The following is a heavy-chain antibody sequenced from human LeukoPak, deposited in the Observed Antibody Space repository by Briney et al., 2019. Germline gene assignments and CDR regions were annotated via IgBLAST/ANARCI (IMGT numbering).Heavy chain of an antibody. J-gene: IGHJ4*02. D-gene: IGHD6-13*01. Sequence: PSETLSLTCAVSGGSISSGGYSWSWIRQPPGKGLEWIGYIYHSGSTYYNPSLRSRVTISVDRSKNQFSLKLSSVTAADTAVYYCARGPQLEPYYFDYWGQGTLVTVSS. CDR1: GGSISSGGYS. CDR3: ARGPQLEPYYFDY. CDR2: IYHSGST. V-gene: IGHV4-30-2*01.